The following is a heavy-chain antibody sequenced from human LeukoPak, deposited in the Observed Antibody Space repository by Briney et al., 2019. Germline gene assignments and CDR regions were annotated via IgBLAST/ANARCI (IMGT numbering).Heavy chain of an antibody. Sequence: PSETLSLTCAVSGYSISSAYYWGWLRQPPGKGLEWISSVYHSGTTYSSPSLKSRVTISIDTSKTQFSLKRSSVTAADTAVYYCARGYAFDYWGQGTLVTVST. V-gene: IGHV4-38-2*01. CDR3: ARGYAFDY. CDR2: VYHSGTT. CDR1: GYSISSAYY. D-gene: IGHD5-12*01. J-gene: IGHJ4*02.